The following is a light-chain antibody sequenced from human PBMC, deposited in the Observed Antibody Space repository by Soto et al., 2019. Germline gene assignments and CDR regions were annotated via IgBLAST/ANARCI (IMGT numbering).Light chain of an antibody. CDR1: QSISSR. CDR2: DAS. CDR3: QQYNSYSYT. J-gene: IGKJ2*01. V-gene: IGKV1-5*01. Sequence: DIQMTQSPSTLSASVGDRVTITCRASQSISSRLAWYQQKPGKAPKLLIYDASSLESGVPSRFSGSGSETEFTLTISSLQPDDFATYYCQQYNSYSYTFGQGTKLEIK.